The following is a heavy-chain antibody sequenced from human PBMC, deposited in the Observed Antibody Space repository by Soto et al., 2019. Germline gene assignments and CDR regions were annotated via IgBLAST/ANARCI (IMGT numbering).Heavy chain of an antibody. CDR2: MNPFSGNA. Sequence: ASVKVFCKASGYTFTSYDIYWLRQATGQGLEWMGWMNPFSGNAVYTQKFQDRVTMTRDTSINTAYMEMSGLRSQDAAVYYCTRGQGNHWGQGSLVTVSS. CDR3: TRGQGNH. CDR1: GYTFTSYD. J-gene: IGHJ4*02. V-gene: IGHV1-8*01.